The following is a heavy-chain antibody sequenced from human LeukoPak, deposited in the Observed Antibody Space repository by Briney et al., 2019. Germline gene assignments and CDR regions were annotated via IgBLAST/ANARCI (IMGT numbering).Heavy chain of an antibody. CDR1: GGTFSSYA. CDR2: IIPIFGTA. J-gene: IGHJ5*02. CDR3: ARDGYCISTSCYRFDP. V-gene: IGHV1-69*13. Sequence: SVKVSCKASGGTFSSYAISWVRQAPGQGLEWMGGIIPIFGTANYAQKFQGRVTITADESTSTAYMELSSLRSEDTAVYYCARDGYCISTSCYRFDPWGQGTLVTVSS. D-gene: IGHD2-2*02.